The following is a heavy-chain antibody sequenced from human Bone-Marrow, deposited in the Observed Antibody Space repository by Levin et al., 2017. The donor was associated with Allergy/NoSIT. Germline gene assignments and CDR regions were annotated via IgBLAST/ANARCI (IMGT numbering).Heavy chain of an antibody. D-gene: IGHD1-7*01. Sequence: PGGSLRLSCAASGFTVSRNYMSWVRQAPGKGLEWVSLIYSGGDTQYADSVNGRFTISRDNSKNTLYLQMNSLRVDDTAVYYCARDGPGTATGTPWGQGTLVTVSS. CDR2: IYSGGDT. J-gene: IGHJ4*02. CDR1: GFTVSRNY. CDR3: ARDGPGTATGTP. V-gene: IGHV3-66*01.